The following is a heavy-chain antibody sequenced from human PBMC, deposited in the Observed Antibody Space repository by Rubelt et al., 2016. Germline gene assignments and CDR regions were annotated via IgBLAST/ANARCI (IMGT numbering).Heavy chain of an antibody. CDR2: YDGSDK. J-gene: IGHJ4*02. Sequence: YDGSDKYYADSVKGRFTISRDYAKNSLYLQMNSLRAEDTAVYYCARDRRGTGWYAPIDYWGQGTLVTVSS. CDR3: ARDRRGTGWYAPIDY. D-gene: IGHD6-19*01. V-gene: IGHV3-30*07.